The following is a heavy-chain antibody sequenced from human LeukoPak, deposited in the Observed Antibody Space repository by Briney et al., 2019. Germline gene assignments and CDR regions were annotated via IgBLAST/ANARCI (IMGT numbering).Heavy chain of an antibody. D-gene: IGHD2-21*02. Sequence: SVKVSCKASGGTFSSYAISWVRRAPGQGLEWMGRIIPIFGTANYAQKFQGRVTITTDESTSTAYMELSSLRSEDTAVYYCARSRGYCGGDCRLDYWGQGTLVTVSS. J-gene: IGHJ4*02. V-gene: IGHV1-69*05. CDR1: GGTFSSYA. CDR3: ARSRGYCGGDCRLDY. CDR2: IIPIFGTA.